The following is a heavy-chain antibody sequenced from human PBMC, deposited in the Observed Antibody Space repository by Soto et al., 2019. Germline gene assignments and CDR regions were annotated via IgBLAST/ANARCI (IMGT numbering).Heavy chain of an antibody. Sequence: QVQLVQSGAEVQTPGASVKLSCKAFGYTFTRYAIHWVRRAPGQRLEWLGAGNVGNGNTEYSQYCQDRASLTRDTSANTASLELSGLTSQDTAVYYCARGDGLGSWRFDYWGRGTLVTVSS. D-gene: IGHD3-10*01. CDR3: ARGDGLGSWRFDY. CDR2: GNVGNGNT. CDR1: GYTFTRYA. V-gene: IGHV1-3*01. J-gene: IGHJ4*02.